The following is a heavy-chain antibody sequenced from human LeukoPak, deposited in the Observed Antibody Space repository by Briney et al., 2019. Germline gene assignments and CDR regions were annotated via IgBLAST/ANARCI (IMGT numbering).Heavy chain of an antibody. Sequence: ASVKVSCKASGYTFTGYYMHWVRQAPGQGLEWMGWINLNSGGTKYAQKFQDRVTMTRDTSISTAYLELSTLRSDDAAVYYCAIELTSSYYFDIWGQGALVTVSS. CDR2: INLNSGGT. J-gene: IGHJ4*02. D-gene: IGHD1-7*01. CDR1: GYTFTGYY. CDR3: AIELTSSYYFDI. V-gene: IGHV1-2*02.